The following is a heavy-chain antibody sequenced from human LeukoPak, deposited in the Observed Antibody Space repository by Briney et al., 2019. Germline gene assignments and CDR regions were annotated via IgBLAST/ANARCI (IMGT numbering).Heavy chain of an antibody. CDR3: AREDFTAAGTSNFDY. Sequence: PSETLSLTCTVSGGSISSTTNYWGWIRQPPGKGLEWIGSIYYSWSTQYNPSLKSRVTISLDTSKNQFSLKVNSVTAADTAVYYCAREDFTAAGTSNFDYWGQGTLVTVSS. J-gene: IGHJ4*02. D-gene: IGHD6-13*01. CDR1: GGSISSTTNY. CDR2: IYYSWST. V-gene: IGHV4-39*07.